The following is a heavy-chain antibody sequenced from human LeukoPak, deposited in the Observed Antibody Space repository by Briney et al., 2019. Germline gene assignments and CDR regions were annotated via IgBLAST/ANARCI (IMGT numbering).Heavy chain of an antibody. Sequence: GGSLRLSCAASGFTVSSNYMSWVRQAPGKGLEWVSVIYSGGSTYYADSVKGRFTISRDNAKNSLYLQMNSLRAEDTAVYYCARHRVVVPAAIDDYWGQGTLVTVSS. D-gene: IGHD2-2*01. V-gene: IGHV3-66*04. CDR2: IYSGGST. J-gene: IGHJ4*02. CDR3: ARHRVVVPAAIDDY. CDR1: GFTVSSNY.